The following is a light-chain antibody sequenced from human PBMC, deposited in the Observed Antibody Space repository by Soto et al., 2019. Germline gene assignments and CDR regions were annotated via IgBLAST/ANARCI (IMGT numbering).Light chain of an antibody. J-gene: IGKJ5*01. CDR1: QNISSY. V-gene: IGKV3-11*01. Sequence: IVLTQSPDTLSLSPGKRATLSCRASQNISSYLIWYQQKPGQAPRLLIYDVSNRATGIPARFSGSGSGTDFTLTISRLETEDFAVFYCQQYGTSEIIFGQGTRLEIK. CDR2: DVS. CDR3: QQYGTSEII.